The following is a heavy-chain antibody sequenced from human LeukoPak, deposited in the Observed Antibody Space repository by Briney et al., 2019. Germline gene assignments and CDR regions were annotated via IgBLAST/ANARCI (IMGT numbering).Heavy chain of an antibody. CDR2: ISSSSSYI. CDR1: GFTFSSYS. CDR3: ARDRIVAADDCFDP. V-gene: IGHV3-21*01. Sequence: GGSLRLSCAVSGFTFSSYSMNWVRQAPGKGLEWVSCISSSSSYIYYADSVKGRFTISRDNAKKSLYPQMNSLSAEATAVYYCARDRIVAADDCFDPWGQGTLVTVSS. J-gene: IGHJ5*02. D-gene: IGHD1-26*01.